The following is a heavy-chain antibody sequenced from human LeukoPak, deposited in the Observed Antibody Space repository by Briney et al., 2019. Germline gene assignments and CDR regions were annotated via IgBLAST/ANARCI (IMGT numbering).Heavy chain of an antibody. D-gene: IGHD6-13*01. CDR3: VRDTRIGSSWQDFDY. V-gene: IGHV3-53*01. Sequence: PGGSLRLSCAASGFTVSSNYMSWVRQAPGKGLEWVSVIYSGSSTYYADSVKGRFTISRDNSKNTLSLQMNTLRAEDTAVYYCVRDTRIGSSWQDFDYWGQGTLVTVSS. CDR1: GFTVSSNY. CDR2: IYSGSST. J-gene: IGHJ4*02.